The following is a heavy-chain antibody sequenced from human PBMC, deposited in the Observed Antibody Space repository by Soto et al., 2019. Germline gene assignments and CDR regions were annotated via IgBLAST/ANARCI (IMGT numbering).Heavy chain of an antibody. CDR1: GYTLTELS. V-gene: IGHV1-24*01. CDR3: ATSYCSSTSCYTLHFDY. CDR2: FDPEDGET. Sequence: GASVKVSCKASGYTLTELSMHWVRQAPGKGLEWMGGFDPEDGETIYAQKFQGRVTMTEDTSTDTAYMKLSSLRSEDTAVYYCATSYCSSTSCYTLHFDYWGQGTLVTVSS. D-gene: IGHD2-2*02. J-gene: IGHJ4*02.